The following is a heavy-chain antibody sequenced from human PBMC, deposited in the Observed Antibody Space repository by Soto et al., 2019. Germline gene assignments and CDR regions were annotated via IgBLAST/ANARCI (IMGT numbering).Heavy chain of an antibody. CDR1: GDSVSSNSAA. V-gene: IGHV6-1*01. CDR2: TYYRSKWYS. J-gene: IGHJ6*03. Sequence: PSQTLSLTCDISGDSVSSNSAAWNWIRQTPSRGLEWLGRTYYRSKWYSNYAISVKSRVTVNPDTFKNQFSLQLNSVTPEDTAVYYCARGSWDDVSGHYYMDVWGKGTPVTVSS. CDR3: ARGSWDDVSGHYYMDV. D-gene: IGHD1-1*01.